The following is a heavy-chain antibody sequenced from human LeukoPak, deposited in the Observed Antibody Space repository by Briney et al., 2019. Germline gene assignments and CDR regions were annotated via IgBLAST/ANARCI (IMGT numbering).Heavy chain of an antibody. V-gene: IGHV3-53*01. CDR1: GFTVSSNY. J-gene: IGHJ4*02. CDR2: IYSGGST. Sequence: PGGSLRLSCAASGFTVSSNYMSWVRQAPGKGLEWVSVIYSGGSTYYADSVKGRLTISRDNSKNTLYLQMNSLRAEDTAVYYCARVRKGPRYYYDSSGYIDYFDYWGQGTLVTVSS. CDR3: ARVRKGPRYYYDSSGYIDYFDY. D-gene: IGHD3-22*01.